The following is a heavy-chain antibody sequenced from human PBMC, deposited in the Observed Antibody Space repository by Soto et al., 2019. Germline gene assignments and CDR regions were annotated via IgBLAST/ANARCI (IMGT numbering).Heavy chain of an antibody. CDR2: IYHSGST. D-gene: IGHD2-15*01. CDR1: GSSISSGSYY. CDR3: ARDYMAVVD. V-gene: IGHV4-31*03. Sequence: PSETLSLTCTVSGSSISSGSYYWSWIRQHPGKGLEWIGYIYHSGSTYYNPSLKSRATISLDTSKNQFSLKLSSVTAADTAVYYCARDYMAVVDWGQGTVVTVSS. J-gene: IGHJ4*02.